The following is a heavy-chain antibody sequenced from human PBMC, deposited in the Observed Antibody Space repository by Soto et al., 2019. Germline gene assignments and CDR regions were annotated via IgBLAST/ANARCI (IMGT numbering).Heavy chain of an antibody. D-gene: IGHD1-7*01. CDR2: ISANGQGI. CDR3: AKDRNYPRDQFHY. V-gene: IGHV3-23*01. CDR1: GFTFSTYA. J-gene: IGHJ4*02. Sequence: GGSLRLSCAASGFTFSTYALSWVRQAPGKGLEWVSAISANGQGIYYADSVRGRFTISRDNSKNTIFLHMDSLRAEDTAVYYCAKDRNYPRDQFHYWGQGTLVTSPQ.